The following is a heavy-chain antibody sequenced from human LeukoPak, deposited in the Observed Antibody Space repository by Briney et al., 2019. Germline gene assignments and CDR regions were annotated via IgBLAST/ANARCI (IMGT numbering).Heavy chain of an antibody. CDR1: GGSISSYY. V-gene: IGHV4-59*08. Sequence: SETLSLTCTVSGGSISSYYWSWIRQPPGKGLEWIGYIYYSGSTNYNPSLKSRVTISVDTSKNQFSLKLSSVTAADTAVYYCARLTPNSSGLDYWGQGTLVTVSS. CDR2: IYYSGST. CDR3: ARLTPNSSGLDY. D-gene: IGHD3-22*01. J-gene: IGHJ4*02.